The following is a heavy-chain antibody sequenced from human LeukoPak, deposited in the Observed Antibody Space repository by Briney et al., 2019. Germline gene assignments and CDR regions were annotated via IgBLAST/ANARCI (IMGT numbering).Heavy chain of an antibody. V-gene: IGHV5-51*01. CDR1: GYSFSSYW. CDR3: ARRDGSYYRY. D-gene: IGHD3-10*01. Sequence: GESLKISCKASGYSFSSYWIGWVRQMPGKGLECMGIIYPGDSDTRYSPSFQGLVTISADKSISTAYLQWSSLKASDTAMYYCARRDGSYYRYWGQGGLVTVSS. CDR2: IYPGDSDT. J-gene: IGHJ4*02.